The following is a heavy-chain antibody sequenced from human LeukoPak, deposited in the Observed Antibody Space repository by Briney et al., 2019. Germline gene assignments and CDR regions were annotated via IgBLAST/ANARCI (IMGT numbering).Heavy chain of an antibody. CDR1: GGSISSSSYY. V-gene: IGHV4-39*01. Sequence: SETLSLTCTVSGGSISSSSYYWGWIRQPPGKGLEWIGSIYYSGSTYYNPSLKSRVTISVDTSKNQFSLKLSSVTAADTAVYYCATALYSSSWYAIDYWGQGTLVTVSS. CDR2: IYYSGST. CDR3: ATALYSSSWYAIDY. J-gene: IGHJ4*02. D-gene: IGHD6-13*01.